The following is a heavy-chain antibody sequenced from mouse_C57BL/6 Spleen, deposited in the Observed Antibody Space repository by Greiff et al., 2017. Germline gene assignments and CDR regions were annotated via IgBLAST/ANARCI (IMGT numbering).Heavy chain of an antibody. CDR3: ANYYGSSWFAY. J-gene: IGHJ3*01. V-gene: IGHV1-22*01. CDR2: INPNNGGT. D-gene: IGHD1-1*01. CDR1: GYTFTDYN. Sequence: SGPELVKPGASVKMSCKASGYTFTDYNMHWVKQSHGKSLEWIGYINPNNGGTSYNQKFKGKATLTVNKSSSTAYMELRSLTSEDSAVYYCANYYGSSWFAYWGQGTLVTVSA.